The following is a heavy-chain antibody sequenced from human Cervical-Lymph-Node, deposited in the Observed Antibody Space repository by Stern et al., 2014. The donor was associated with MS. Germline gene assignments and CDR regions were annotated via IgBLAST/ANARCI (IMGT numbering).Heavy chain of an antibody. CDR1: GFTFSTYW. CDR3: ARSSGASGDAMDV. V-gene: IGHV3-74*02. D-gene: IGHD2-15*01. CDR2: SNSGGSST. J-gene: IGHJ6*02. Sequence: EVHLVESGAGLLQPGGSLRLSCGASGFTFSTYWKHLVRQGPGKGLVWASSSNSGGSSTSYTDSVRDRCTISRDNAKKTVDLQMPSLRAEDTAVYYCARSSGASGDAMDVWGQGTTVTVSS.